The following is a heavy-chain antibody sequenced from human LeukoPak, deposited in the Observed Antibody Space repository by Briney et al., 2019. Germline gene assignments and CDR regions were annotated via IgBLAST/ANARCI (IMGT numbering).Heavy chain of an antibody. Sequence: PGGSLRLSCAASGFTFSSYEMNWVRQAPGKGLEWVSYISSSGSTIYYADSVKGRFTISRDNAKNSLYLQMNSLRAEDTAVYYCARDPGYCSGTSCYGFDYWGQGTLVTVSS. V-gene: IGHV3-48*03. D-gene: IGHD2-2*01. CDR2: ISSSGSTI. J-gene: IGHJ4*02. CDR3: ARDPGYCSGTSCYGFDY. CDR1: GFTFSSYE.